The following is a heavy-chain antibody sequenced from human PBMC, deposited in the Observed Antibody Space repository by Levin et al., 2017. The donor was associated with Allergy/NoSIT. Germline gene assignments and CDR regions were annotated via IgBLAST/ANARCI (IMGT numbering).Heavy chain of an antibody. D-gene: IGHD6-6*01. CDR3: AKVPHSSVAARPDGPHSGEMDG. CDR1: GFTFSSYA. J-gene: IGHJ6*02. CDR2: ISGSGGST. Sequence: LSLTCAASGFTFSSYAMSWVRQAPGKGLEWVSAISGSGGSTYYADSVKGRFTISRDNSKNTLYLQMNSLRAEDTAVYYCAKVPHSSVAARPDGPHSGEMDGWGQGTTVTVSS. V-gene: IGHV3-23*01.